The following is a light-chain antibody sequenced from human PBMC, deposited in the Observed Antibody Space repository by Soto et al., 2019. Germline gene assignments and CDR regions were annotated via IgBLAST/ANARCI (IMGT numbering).Light chain of an antibody. CDR1: QSVSSN. CDR2: GAS. Sequence: EIVMTQSPATLSVSPGERATLSCRASQSVSSNLAWYQQKPGQAPRLLIYGASTRATGIPARFSGSWSGTEVSPIISSQQYEDASVYYCQHYNNWPRTFGQGTKVEIK. J-gene: IGKJ1*01. V-gene: IGKV3-15*01. CDR3: QHYNNWPRT.